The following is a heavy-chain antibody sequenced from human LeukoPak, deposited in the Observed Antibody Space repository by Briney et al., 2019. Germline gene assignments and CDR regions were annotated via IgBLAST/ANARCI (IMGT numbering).Heavy chain of an antibody. CDR2: MNPNSGNT. J-gene: IGHJ5*02. Sequence: ASVTVSCKASGYTFTSYGISWVRQAPGQGLEWMGWMNPNSGNTGYAQKFQGRVTMTRNTSISTAYMELSSLRSEDTAVYYCARGAYDSSGYLFDPWGQGTLVTVSS. CDR3: ARGAYDSSGYLFDP. V-gene: IGHV1-8*02. CDR1: GYTFTSYG. D-gene: IGHD3-22*01.